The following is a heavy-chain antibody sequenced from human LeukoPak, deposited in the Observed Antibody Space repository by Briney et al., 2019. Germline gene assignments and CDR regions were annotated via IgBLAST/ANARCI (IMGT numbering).Heavy chain of an antibody. CDR3: AREAGYSSSQHPFDY. CDR2: INWNGGST. J-gene: IGHJ4*02. CDR1: GFTFDDYA. D-gene: IGHD6-13*01. Sequence: GGSLRLSCAASGFTFDDYAMSWVRQAPGKGLEWVSGINWNGGSTGYADSVKGRFTISRDNAKNSLYLQMSSLRAEDTALYYCAREAGYSSSQHPFDYWGQGTLLTVSS. V-gene: IGHV3-20*04.